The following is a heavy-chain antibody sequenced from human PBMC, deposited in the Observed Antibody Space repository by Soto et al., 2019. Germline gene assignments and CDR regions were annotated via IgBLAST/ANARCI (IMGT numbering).Heavy chain of an antibody. CDR2: ISGSGGST. Sequence: SLRLSCAASGFTFSSYAMSWVRQAPGKGLEWVSAISGSGGSTYYADSVKGRFTISRDNSKNTLYLQMSSLRAEDTAVYYCATPGPQARYCSGGNCFDSYFDYWGQGTLVTVSS. D-gene: IGHD2-15*01. CDR3: ATPGPQARYCSGGNCFDSYFDY. J-gene: IGHJ4*02. CDR1: GFTFSSYA. V-gene: IGHV3-23*01.